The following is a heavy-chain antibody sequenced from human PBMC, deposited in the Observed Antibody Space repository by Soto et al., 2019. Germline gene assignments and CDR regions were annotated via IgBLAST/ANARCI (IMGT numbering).Heavy chain of an antibody. CDR2: IYFRGST. V-gene: IGHV4-39*01. CDR3: ARHLRLGENGLDYFDY. CDR1: GGSITSNAYF. J-gene: IGHJ4*02. Sequence: QLQLQESGPGLVKPSETLSLTCSVSGGSITSNAYFWGWIRQPPGKGLEWIGSIYFRGSTDYNPSLRRPLTISVDTSSSQFPLKLISVTAADTAIYYCARHLRLGENGLDYFDYWGQGALVTISS. D-gene: IGHD3-16*01.